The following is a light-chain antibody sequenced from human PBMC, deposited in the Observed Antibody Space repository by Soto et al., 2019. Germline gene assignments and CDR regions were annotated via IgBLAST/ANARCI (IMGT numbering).Light chain of an antibody. V-gene: IGLV1-40*01. CDR3: QSYDGTLTGVI. CDR2: NNH. J-gene: IGLJ2*01. Sequence: QSVLTQPPSVSGAQGRSVTISCTGTSSNIGAGYDIHWYQQPPGTAPKLVIYNNHNRPSGVPERFSGSKSGTSGSLAITGLQAEDEADYFCQSYDGTLTGVIFGGGTNLTVL. CDR1: SSNIGAGYD.